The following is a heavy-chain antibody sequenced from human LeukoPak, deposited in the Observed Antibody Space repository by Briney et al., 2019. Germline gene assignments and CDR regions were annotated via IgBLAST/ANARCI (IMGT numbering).Heavy chain of an antibody. CDR1: GFTFSSYS. Sequence: GGSLRLSCAASGFTFSSYSMNWVRRAPGEGLEWVSSISSSSSYIYYADSVKGRFTISRDNAKNSLYLQMNSLRAEDTAVYYCARDLEAYGSGSYYFDYWGQGTLATVSS. CDR3: ARDLEAYGSGSYYFDY. J-gene: IGHJ4*02. D-gene: IGHD3-10*01. CDR2: ISSSSSYI. V-gene: IGHV3-21*01.